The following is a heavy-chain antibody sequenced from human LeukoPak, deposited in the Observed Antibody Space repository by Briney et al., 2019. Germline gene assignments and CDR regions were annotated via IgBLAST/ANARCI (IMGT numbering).Heavy chain of an antibody. CDR1: GYIFTRYY. Sequence: ASVKVSCKASGYIFTRYYIHWVRQAPGQGLEWVGIINPSVGSTSYAQKFQGRVTMTRDTSTSTVYMELSSLRSEDTAVYYCARCHRGGSCRWGQGTLVTVSS. J-gene: IGHJ4*02. D-gene: IGHD2-15*01. CDR2: INPSVGST. CDR3: ARCHRGGSCR. V-gene: IGHV1-46*01.